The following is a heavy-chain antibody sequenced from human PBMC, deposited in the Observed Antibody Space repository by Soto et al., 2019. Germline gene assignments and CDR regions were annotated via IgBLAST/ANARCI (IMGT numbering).Heavy chain of an antibody. J-gene: IGHJ6*02. Sequence: QVQLLQSGAEVKKPGSSVRVSCEASGGTFRTYAISWVRQAPGQGLEWMGEIIPIFGTVNYAQRFQGRVTTTAAEATTTVYMDLRSLRSDDTAVYCCAKGAVAVTPTCYYYYGMDVWGQGTRVTVSS. CDR3: AKGAVAVTPTCYYYYGMDV. CDR1: GGTFRTYA. CDR2: IIPIFGTV. V-gene: IGHV1-69*12. D-gene: IGHD2-21*01.